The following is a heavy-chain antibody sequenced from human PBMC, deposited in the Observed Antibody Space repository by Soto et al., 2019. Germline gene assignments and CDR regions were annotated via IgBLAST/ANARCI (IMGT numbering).Heavy chain of an antibody. J-gene: IGHJ6*02. CDR1: GGSISSSNW. CDR2: IYHSGST. D-gene: IGHD5-18*01. V-gene: IGHV4-4*02. CDR3: ARWTQLQQYYYYGMYV. Sequence: QVQLQESGPGLVKPSGTLSLTCAVSGGSISSSNWWSWVRQPPGKGLEWIGEIYHSGSTNYNPSLKSSVTISVDKSKNQFSLKLSSVTAADTAVYYCARWTQLQQYYYYGMYVWGQGTTVSVSS.